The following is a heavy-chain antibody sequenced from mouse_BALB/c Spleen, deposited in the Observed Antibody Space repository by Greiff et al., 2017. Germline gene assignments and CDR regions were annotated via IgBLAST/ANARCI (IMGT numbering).Heavy chain of an antibody. CDR1: GFSLTSYG. Sequence: QVQLKESGPSLVQPSQSLSITCTVSGFSLTSYGVHWVRQSPGKGLEWLGVIWRGGSTDYNAAFMSRLSITKDNSKSQVFFKMNSLQADDTAIYYCAKWDYDGHPSYYYAMDYWGQGTSVTVSS. CDR3: AKWDYDGHPSYYYAMDY. V-gene: IGHV2-5-1*01. CDR2: IWRGGST. D-gene: IGHD2-4*01. J-gene: IGHJ4*01.